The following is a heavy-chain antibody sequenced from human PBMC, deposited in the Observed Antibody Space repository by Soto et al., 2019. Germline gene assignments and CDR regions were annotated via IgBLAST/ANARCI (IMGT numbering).Heavy chain of an antibody. CDR2: IYPGDSDT. V-gene: IGHV5-51*01. CDR1: GYSFTSYW. J-gene: IGHJ4*02. CDR3: ARQYVDPIAGADKYYFDY. D-gene: IGHD6-13*01. Sequence: ESLKISCKGSGYSFTSYWIGWVRQMPGKGLEWMGIIYPGDSDTRYSPSFQGQVTISADKSISTAYLQWSSLKASDTAMYYCARQYVDPIAGADKYYFDYCGQGTLVTVSS.